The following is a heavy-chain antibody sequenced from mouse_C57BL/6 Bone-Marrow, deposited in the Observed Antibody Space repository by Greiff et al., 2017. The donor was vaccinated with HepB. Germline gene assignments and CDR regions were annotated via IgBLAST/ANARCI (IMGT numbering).Heavy chain of an antibody. D-gene: IGHD2-1*01. CDR3: AREGDGNPY. CDR2: ISDGGSYT. J-gene: IGHJ2*01. Sequence: EVKVVESGGGLVKPGGSLKLSCAASGFTFSSYAMSWVRQTPEKRLEWVATISDGGSYTYYPDNVKGRFTISRDNAKNNLYLQMSHLKSEDTAMYYCAREGDGNPYWGTGTTLTVSS. V-gene: IGHV5-4*01. CDR1: GFTFSSYA.